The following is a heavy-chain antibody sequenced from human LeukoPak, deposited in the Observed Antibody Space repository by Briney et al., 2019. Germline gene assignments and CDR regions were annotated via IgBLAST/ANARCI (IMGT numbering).Heavy chain of an antibody. CDR2: ISYDGSNK. J-gene: IGHJ4*02. V-gene: IGHV3-30*18. D-gene: IGHD3-16*02. CDR3: VKDRRGMITFGGVIA. Sequence: GGSLRLSCAASGFTFSSYGMHWVRQAPGKGLEWVAVISYDGSNKYYADSVKGRFTISRDNSKNTLYLQMNSLRAEDTAVYYCVKDRRGMITFGGVIAWGQGTLVTVSS. CDR1: GFTFSSYG.